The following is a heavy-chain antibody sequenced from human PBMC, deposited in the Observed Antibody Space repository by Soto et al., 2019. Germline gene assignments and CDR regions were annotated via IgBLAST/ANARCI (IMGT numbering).Heavy chain of an antibody. CDR1: GGSLSSYY. V-gene: IGHV4-59*01. CDR2: VHYTGTT. CDR3: ARDTSDSWIRAFDI. Sequence: SETLSLTCSVPGGSLSSYYWNWIRQPPGKGLEWIGYVHYTGTTNYNPSLKSRVTMSGDTSKRQFSLKLSSVTAADTAMYYCARDTSDSWIRAFDIWGQGIMVTVSS. D-gene: IGHD6-13*01. J-gene: IGHJ3*02.